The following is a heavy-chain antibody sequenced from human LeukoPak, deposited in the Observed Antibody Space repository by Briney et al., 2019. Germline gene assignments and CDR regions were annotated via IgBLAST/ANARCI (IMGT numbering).Heavy chain of an antibody. CDR1: GYTLTDYY. J-gene: IGHJ6*03. V-gene: IGHV1-8*02. D-gene: IGHD6-13*01. CDR3: AREGYSSSWYDSYYYYYMDV. CDR2: INPNSGNT. Sequence: ASVKVSCKASGYTLTDYYMNWVRQAPGQGLEWMGRINPNSGNTGYAQKFQGRVTMTRNTSISTAYMELSSLRSEDTAVYYCAREGYSSSWYDSYYYYYMDVWGKGTTVTVSS.